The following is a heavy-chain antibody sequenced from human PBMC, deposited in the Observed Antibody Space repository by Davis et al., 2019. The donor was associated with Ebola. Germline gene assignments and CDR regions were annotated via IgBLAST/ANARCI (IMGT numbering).Heavy chain of an antibody. D-gene: IGHD3-22*01. CDR3: ARGYYYDSSGYDY. Sequence: PGGSLRLSCAASGFTFSSYGMHWVRQAPGKGLEWVAVIWYDGSNKYYADSVKGRFTISRDNSKSTLYLQMNSLRAEDTAVYYCARGYYYDSSGYDYWGQGTLVTVSS. CDR2: IWYDGSNK. J-gene: IGHJ4*02. CDR1: GFTFSSYG. V-gene: IGHV3-33*01.